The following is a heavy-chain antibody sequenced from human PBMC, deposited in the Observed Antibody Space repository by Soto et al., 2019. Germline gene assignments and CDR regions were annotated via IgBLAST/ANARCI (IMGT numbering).Heavy chain of an antibody. CDR1: GFTFSSYA. CDR3: AKTPRYCGSTSCYAGYFDY. Sequence: PGGSLRLSCAGSGFTFSSYAMSWVRQAPGKGLEWVSTFSGSGGHTYYADSVKGRFTISRYNSKNTMFLQMNSLRAEDTAVYFCAKTPRYCGSTSCYAGYFDYWGQGTLVTVSS. CDR2: FSGSGGHT. J-gene: IGHJ4*02. D-gene: IGHD2-2*01. V-gene: IGHV3-23*01.